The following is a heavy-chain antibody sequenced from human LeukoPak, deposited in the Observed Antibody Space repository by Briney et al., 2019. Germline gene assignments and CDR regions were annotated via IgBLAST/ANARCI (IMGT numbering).Heavy chain of an antibody. CDR1: GYTFTGYY. CDR3: ASGPPIDGSDAILYY. V-gene: IGHV1-2*02. D-gene: IGHD3-10*01. J-gene: IGHJ4*02. Sequence: GASVKVSCKASGYTFTGYYMHWVRQAPGQGLEWMGWINPNSGGTNYAQKFQGRVTMTRDTSISTAYMELSRLRSDDTAVYYCASGPPIDGSDAILYYWGQGTLVTVSS. CDR2: INPNSGGT.